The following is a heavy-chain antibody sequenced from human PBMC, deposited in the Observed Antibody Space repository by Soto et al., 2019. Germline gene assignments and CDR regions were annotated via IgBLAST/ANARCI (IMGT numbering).Heavy chain of an antibody. V-gene: IGHV4-34*01. CDR1: GGSFSGYY. CDR3: ASTYLWGPSGYEPFDY. CDR2: INHSGST. Sequence: QVQLQQWGAGLLKPSETLSLTCAVYGGSFSGYYWSWIRQPPGKGLEWIGEINHSGSTNYNPSLKSRVTISVDTSKNQFSLKLSSVTAADTAVYYCASTYLWGPSGYEPFDYWGQGTLVTVSS. J-gene: IGHJ4*02. D-gene: IGHD5-12*01.